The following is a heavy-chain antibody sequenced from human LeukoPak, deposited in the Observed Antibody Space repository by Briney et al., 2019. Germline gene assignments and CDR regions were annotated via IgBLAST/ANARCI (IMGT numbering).Heavy chain of an antibody. J-gene: IGHJ4*02. D-gene: IGHD4-17*01. CDR2: IYHSGST. V-gene: IGHV4-4*02. CDR1: GGSISSSNW. CDR3: ARDYGDYSPEYYFDY. Sequence: SETLSLTCAVSGGSISSSNWWSWVRQPPGKGLEWIGEIYHSGSTNYNPSLKSRVTISVDKSKNQFSLKLSSVTAADTAVYYCARDYGDYSPEYYFDYWGQGTLVTVSS.